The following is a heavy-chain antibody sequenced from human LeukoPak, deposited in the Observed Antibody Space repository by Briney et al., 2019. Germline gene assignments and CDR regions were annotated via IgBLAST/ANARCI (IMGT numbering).Heavy chain of an antibody. V-gene: IGHV3-11*04. CDR3: ARDLGYCGGDCYSDFYFDY. Sequence: GGSLRLSCAASGFTFSDNYMSWIRQAPGKGLEWVSYISSSGSIYCADSVKGRFTISRDNAKNSLYLQMNSLRAEDTAVYYCARDLGYCGGDCYSDFYFDYWGQGTLVTVSS. D-gene: IGHD2-21*02. CDR1: GFTFSDNY. CDR2: ISSSGSI. J-gene: IGHJ4*02.